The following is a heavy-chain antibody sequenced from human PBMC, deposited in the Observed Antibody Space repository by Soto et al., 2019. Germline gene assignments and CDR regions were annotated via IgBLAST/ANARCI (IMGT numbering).Heavy chain of an antibody. CDR3: ASDSSGWRQIFDY. V-gene: IGHV4-34*01. D-gene: IGHD6-19*01. J-gene: IGHJ4*02. CDR1: GGSFSGYY. CDR2: INHSGST. Sequence: PSETLSLTCAVYGGSFSGYYWSWIRQPPGKGLEWIGEINHSGSTNYNPSLKSRVTISVDTSKNQFSLKLSSVTAADTAVYYCASDSSGWRQIFDYWGQGTLVTVSS.